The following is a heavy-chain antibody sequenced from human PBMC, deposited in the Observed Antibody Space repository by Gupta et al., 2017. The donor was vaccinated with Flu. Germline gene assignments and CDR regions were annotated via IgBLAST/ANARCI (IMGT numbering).Heavy chain of an antibody. Sequence: EAQLVESGGSLVQPGGSLRLLCAASGFTFSGFWMGWGPQAPGKGLQGVANIKQDGSEKYYLYSVKGRFTISRDNAKNSLYLQMNSLRAEDTAVYYCARDIWFGEFTDYWGQGTLVTVSS. CDR2: IKQDGSEK. CDR1: GFTFSGFW. V-gene: IGHV3-7*01. CDR3: ARDIWFGEFTDY. J-gene: IGHJ4*02. D-gene: IGHD3-10*01.